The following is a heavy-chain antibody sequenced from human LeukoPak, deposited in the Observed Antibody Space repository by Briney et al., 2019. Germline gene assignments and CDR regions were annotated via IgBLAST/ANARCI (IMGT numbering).Heavy chain of an antibody. Sequence: GGSLRLSCAASGFTFSSYSMTWVRQAPGKGLEWVSYISLSSTTIYYAGAVKGRFTISRDDAKNSLYLQMNSLRDEDTAVYYCARVSGWPWDHWGQGTLVTVSS. V-gene: IGHV3-48*02. CDR2: ISLSSTTI. CDR1: GFTFSSYS. D-gene: IGHD2-15*01. CDR3: ARVSGWPWDH. J-gene: IGHJ4*02.